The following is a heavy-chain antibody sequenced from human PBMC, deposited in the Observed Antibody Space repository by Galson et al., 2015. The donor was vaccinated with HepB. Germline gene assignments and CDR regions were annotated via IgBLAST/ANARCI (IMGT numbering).Heavy chain of an antibody. Sequence: ETLSLTCTVSSGSISSSSYYWGWIRQPPGKGLEWIGSIYYSGSTYYNPSLKSRVTISVDTSKNQFFLKLSSVTAADTAVYYCARWRIAAAENWFDPWGQGTLVTVSS. V-gene: IGHV4-39*01. J-gene: IGHJ5*02. D-gene: IGHD6-13*01. CDR1: SGSISSSSYY. CDR3: ARWRIAAAENWFDP. CDR2: IYYSGST.